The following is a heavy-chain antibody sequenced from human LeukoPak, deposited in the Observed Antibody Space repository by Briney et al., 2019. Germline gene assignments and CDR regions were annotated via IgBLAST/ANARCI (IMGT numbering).Heavy chain of an antibody. CDR2: IKQDGSEK. J-gene: IGHJ4*02. CDR3: ARSSYDYVWGSYRGWGYYFDY. V-gene: IGHV3-7*03. Sequence: GGSLRLSCAASGFTFSTYRMSWVRQAPGKGLEWVANIKQDGSEKHYVDSVKGRFTISRDNAKNSLYLQMSSLRAEDTAVYYCARSSYDYVWGSYRGWGYYFDYWGQGTLVTVSS. CDR1: GFTFSTYR. D-gene: IGHD3-16*02.